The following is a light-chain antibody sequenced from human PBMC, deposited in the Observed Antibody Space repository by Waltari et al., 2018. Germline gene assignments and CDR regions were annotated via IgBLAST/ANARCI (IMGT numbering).Light chain of an antibody. Sequence: QSALTQPASVSGSPGQSITISCTGTSSDVGRYNLVSWYQQHPGKAPKLMIYEDNKRPSGFSNRFSGSKSGNTASLTISGLQAEDEADYYCCSYAGSSIWVFGGGTELTVL. V-gene: IGLV2-23*01. CDR3: CSYAGSSIWV. CDR2: EDN. J-gene: IGLJ3*02. CDR1: SSDVGRYNL.